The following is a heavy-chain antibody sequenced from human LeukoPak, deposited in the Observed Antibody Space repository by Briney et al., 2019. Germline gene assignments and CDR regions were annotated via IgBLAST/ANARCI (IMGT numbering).Heavy chain of an antibody. D-gene: IGHD4/OR15-4a*01. CDR2: IYYSGST. CDR3: ARFGGNYLFDY. V-gene: IGHV4-39*07. J-gene: IGHJ4*02. Sequence: PSETLSLTCTVSGGSISSSSYYWGWIRQPPGKGLEWIGSIYYSGSTYYNPSLKSRVTISVDTSKNQFSLKLSSVTAADTAVYYCARFGGNYLFDYWGQGTLVTVSS. CDR1: GGSISSSSYY.